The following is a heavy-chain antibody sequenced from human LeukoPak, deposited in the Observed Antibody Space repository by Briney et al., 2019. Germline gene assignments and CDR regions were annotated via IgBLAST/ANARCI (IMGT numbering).Heavy chain of an antibody. J-gene: IGHJ4*02. CDR2: IYPGASDT. CDR3: ARRRTYYYDSSDFDY. D-gene: IGHD3-22*01. V-gene: IGHV5-51*01. Sequence: GESLKISCKGSGYSFTSYWIGWVRQMPGKGLEWMGIIYPGASDTRYSPSFQGQVTISADKSISTAYLQWSSLKASDTAMYYCARRRTYYYDSSDFDYWGQGTLVTVSS. CDR1: GYSFTSYW.